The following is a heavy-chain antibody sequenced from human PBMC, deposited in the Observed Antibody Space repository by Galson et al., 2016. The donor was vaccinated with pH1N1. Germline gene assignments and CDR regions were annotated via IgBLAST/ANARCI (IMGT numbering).Heavy chain of an antibody. J-gene: IGHJ6*02. CDR1: GFTFSSYW. D-gene: IGHD1-26*01. CDR2: IKQDGSEK. V-gene: IGHV3-7*03. CDR3: ARTGAPWDSYYYYYAMDV. Sequence: SLRLSCAASGFTFSSYWMSWVRQAPGKGLEWVANIKQDGSEKYYVDSVKGRFTISRDNAKNSLYLQMNSLRAEDTAVYYYARTGAPWDSYYYYYAMDVWGQGTTVTVSS.